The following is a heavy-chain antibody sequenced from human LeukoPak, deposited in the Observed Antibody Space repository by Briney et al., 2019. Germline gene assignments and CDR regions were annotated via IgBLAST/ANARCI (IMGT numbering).Heavy chain of an antibody. J-gene: IGHJ6*03. CDR2: IYTSGST. D-gene: IGHD5-18*01. CDR3: ARTTEGGYTYNYFYYYYMDV. V-gene: IGHV4-61*02. CDR1: GGSISSGSYY. Sequence: PSETLSLTCTVSGGSISSGSYYWSWIRQPAGKGLEWIGRIYTSGSTNYNPSLKSRVTISVDTPKNQFSLKLSSVTAADTAVYYCARTTEGGYTYNYFYYYYMDVWGKGTTVTISS.